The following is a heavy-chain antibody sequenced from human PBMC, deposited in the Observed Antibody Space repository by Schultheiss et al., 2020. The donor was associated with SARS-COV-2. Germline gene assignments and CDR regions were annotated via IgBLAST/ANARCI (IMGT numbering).Heavy chain of an antibody. Sequence: SETLSLTCTVSGGSVSSGSYYWSWIRQPPGKGLEWIGYIYYSGSTNYNPSLKSRVTISVDTSKNQFSLKLSSVTAADTAVYYCARQPLFSSGWSYYFDYWGQGTLVTVSS. CDR2: IYYSGST. CDR3: ARQPLFSSGWSYYFDY. D-gene: IGHD6-19*01. CDR1: GGSVSSGSYY. V-gene: IGHV4-61*01. J-gene: IGHJ4*02.